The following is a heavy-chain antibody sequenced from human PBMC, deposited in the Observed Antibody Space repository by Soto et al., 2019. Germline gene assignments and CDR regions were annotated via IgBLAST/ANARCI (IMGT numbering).Heavy chain of an antibody. CDR3: ARGKATTNKGNYYFDY. D-gene: IGHD1-1*01. CDR1: GFTFNSYY. Sequence: EVQLVESGGGLVQPGGSLRLSCAPSGFTFNSYYMHWVRQAPGKGLVWVSRINSDGSGPIYADSVKGRFTISRDNAEHTLDLQMNSLRAEDTAIYYCARGKATTNKGNYYFDYWGQGTLVTVSS. J-gene: IGHJ4*02. CDR2: INSDGSGP. V-gene: IGHV3-74*01.